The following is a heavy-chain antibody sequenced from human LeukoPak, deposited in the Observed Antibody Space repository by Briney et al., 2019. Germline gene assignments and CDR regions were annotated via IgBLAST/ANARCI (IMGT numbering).Heavy chain of an antibody. Sequence: GGSLRLSCAASGLTFSTVWMNWVRQAPGRGLGWVSSISSSSSYIYYADSVKGRFSISRDNAKNSLYLQMNSLRAEDTAVYYCARDRIIYGDYGDAFDIWGQGTMVTVSS. J-gene: IGHJ3*02. D-gene: IGHD4-17*01. CDR3: ARDRIIYGDYGDAFDI. CDR2: ISSSSSYI. V-gene: IGHV3-21*01. CDR1: GLTFSTVW.